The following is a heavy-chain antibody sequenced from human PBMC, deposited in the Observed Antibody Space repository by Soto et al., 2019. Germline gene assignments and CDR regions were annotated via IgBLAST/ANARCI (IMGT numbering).Heavy chain of an antibody. Sequence: PGGSLRLSCAASGFSFSDSAMHWVRQASGKGPEWVGRIRTKADSYASAYAESVRGRFTISRDDSKNTAYLQMNSLKTEDTALYYCTRVNDAFDIWGQGTMVTVS. CDR1: GFSFSDSA. CDR2: IRTKADSYAS. CDR3: TRVNDAFDI. J-gene: IGHJ3*02. V-gene: IGHV3-73*01.